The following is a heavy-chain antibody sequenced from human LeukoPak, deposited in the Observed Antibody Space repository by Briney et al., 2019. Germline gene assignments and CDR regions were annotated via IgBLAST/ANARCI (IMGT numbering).Heavy chain of an antibody. Sequence: PGGSLRLSCAASGFTVSSNYMSWVRQAPGKGLEWVSIIYNGGRIYYADSVKGRFTISRDNSKNTLYLQMNSLRAEDTAVYYCAREDPNYYGMDVWGQGTTVTVSS. CDR1: GFTVSSNY. V-gene: IGHV3-53*01. CDR2: IYNGGRI. CDR3: AREDPNYYGMDV. J-gene: IGHJ6*02.